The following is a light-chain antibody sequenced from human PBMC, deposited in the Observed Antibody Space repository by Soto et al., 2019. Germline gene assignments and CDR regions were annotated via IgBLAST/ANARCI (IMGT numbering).Light chain of an antibody. CDR2: DVS. J-gene: IGLJ1*01. CDR1: SSDVGGYNY. CDR3: SSYTSNSTLYV. Sequence: QSALTQPASVSGSPGQSITISCTGTSSDVGGYNYVSWYQQHPGKAPKLMIYDVSNRPSGVSNRFSGSKSGNTASLTISGLQAEDEADYYCSSYTSNSTLYVFGTGTKLTVL. V-gene: IGLV2-14*01.